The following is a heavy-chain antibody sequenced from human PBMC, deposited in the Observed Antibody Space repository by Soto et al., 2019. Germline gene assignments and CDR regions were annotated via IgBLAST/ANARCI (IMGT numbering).Heavy chain of an antibody. J-gene: IGHJ4*02. CDR1: GDSITNRNW. Sequence: SETLSLTCAVSGDSITNRNWWRWVRQSPDKGLEWIGEVHHSGSTSNNPSLRSRVSMSVDRSKNQFSLNLTSVTAADTAVHYCARRGYSGSDYDYWGQGTLVTVSP. V-gene: IGHV4-4*02. D-gene: IGHD5-12*01. CDR2: VHHSGST. CDR3: ARRGYSGSDYDY.